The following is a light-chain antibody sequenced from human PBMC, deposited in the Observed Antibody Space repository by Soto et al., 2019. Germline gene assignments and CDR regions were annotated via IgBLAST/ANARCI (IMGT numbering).Light chain of an antibody. CDR3: SSYSSSTVRYV. V-gene: IGLV2-14*01. J-gene: IGLJ1*01. CDR2: EVS. CDR1: SSDVGSYDY. Sequence: QSALTQPASVSGSPGQSITMSCTGTSSDVGSYDYVYWYQQHPGKAPKLLIYEVSNRPSGVSARFSGSKSDNTASLTISGLQAADEADYYCSSYSSSTVRYVFGSGTKVTVL.